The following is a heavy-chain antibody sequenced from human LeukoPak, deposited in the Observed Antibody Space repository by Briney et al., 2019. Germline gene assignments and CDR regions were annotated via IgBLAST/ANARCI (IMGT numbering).Heavy chain of an antibody. D-gene: IGHD3-16*01. CDR1: GYSFTNYW. CDR2: IYPGDSDT. CDR3: ARHAAGWGDYYYYYMDV. V-gene: IGHV5-51*01. J-gene: IGHJ6*03. Sequence: GESLQISCQGSGYSFTNYWIGWVRQMPGKGLEWMGIIYPGDSDTRYSPSFQGQVTISADKSISTAYLQWSSLKASDTAMYYCARHAAGWGDYYYYYMDVWGKGTTVTVSS.